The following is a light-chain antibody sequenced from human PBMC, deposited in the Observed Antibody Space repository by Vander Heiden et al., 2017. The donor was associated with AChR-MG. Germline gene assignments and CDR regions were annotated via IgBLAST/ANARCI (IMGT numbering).Light chain of an antibody. CDR3: QSYDSSLSARV. V-gene: IGLV1-40*01. J-gene: IGLJ2*01. Sequence: QSVLPQPHSVSGAPGQRVTVSCTGRICNIGAGYDVHCYQQLPGTAPNLLILGNSNRPSGVPDRFSGSKSGTAASPTSTGLQAEDEADDDCQSYDSSLSARVFGGGTKLTVL. CDR1: ICNIGAGYD. CDR2: GNS.